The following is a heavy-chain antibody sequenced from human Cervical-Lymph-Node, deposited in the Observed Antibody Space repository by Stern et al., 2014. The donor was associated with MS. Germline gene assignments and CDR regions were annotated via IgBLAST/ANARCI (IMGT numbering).Heavy chain of an antibody. CDR1: GFTFSDYA. CDR2: ISWNSGST. J-gene: IGHJ4*02. D-gene: IGHD6-19*01. CDR3: AKDIESGYSSGWTAPDY. Sequence: EVQLVESGGGLVQPGRSLRVSCAASGFTFSDYAMHWVRQVPGKGLEWVSGISWNSGSTAYVDSVKGRFTISRDNAKNSLYLQMNSLRAEDTALYYCAKDIESGYSSGWTAPDYWGQGTLVTVSS. V-gene: IGHV3-9*01.